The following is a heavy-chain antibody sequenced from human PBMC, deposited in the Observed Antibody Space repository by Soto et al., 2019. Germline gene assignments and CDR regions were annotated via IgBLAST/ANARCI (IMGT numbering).Heavy chain of an antibody. CDR3: ARGGASVTTPFYY. V-gene: IGHV3-11*01. J-gene: IGHJ4*02. Sequence: QVQLVESGGGLVKPGGSLRLSCAASGFAFSDPYMSWIRQAPGKGLEWISYISSSGSTIYYADSVKGRFTISRDNAKKSLYLQMDSLTADDTAVYYCARGGASVTTPFYYCGQGTQVTVSS. D-gene: IGHD4-17*01. CDR2: ISSSGSTI. CDR1: GFAFSDPY.